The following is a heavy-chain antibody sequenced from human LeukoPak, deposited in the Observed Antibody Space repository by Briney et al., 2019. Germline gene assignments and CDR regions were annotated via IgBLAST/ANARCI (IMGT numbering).Heavy chain of an antibody. J-gene: IGHJ4*02. V-gene: IGHV4-59*01. CDR2: ISYSGST. CDR1: GGSIRNYF. D-gene: IGHD5-18*01. Sequence: SETLSLTCTVSGGSIRNYFWNWIRQPPGKGLEWIGYISYSGSTNYNPSLKSRVTISVDTSKNQFSLRLTSVTAADTAVYYCARAREPRGYSYGYRALSLDYWGQGTLVTVSS. CDR3: ARAREPRGYSYGYRALSLDY.